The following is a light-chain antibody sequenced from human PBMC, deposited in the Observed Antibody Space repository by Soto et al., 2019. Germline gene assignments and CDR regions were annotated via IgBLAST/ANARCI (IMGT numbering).Light chain of an antibody. Sequence: EIVLTQSPGTLSLSPGERATLSCRASQSISSSYLAWYQQKPGQAPGLLIYGASRRATGIPDRFIGSGSGTDFTLTISRLEPEDFAVYYCQQYGSSRWTFGQGTKLE. V-gene: IGKV3-20*01. J-gene: IGKJ1*01. CDR3: QQYGSSRWT. CDR1: QSISSSY. CDR2: GAS.